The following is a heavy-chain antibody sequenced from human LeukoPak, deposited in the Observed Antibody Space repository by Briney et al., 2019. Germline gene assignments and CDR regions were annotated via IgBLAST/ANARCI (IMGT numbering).Heavy chain of an antibody. Sequence: GESLKISCQGSGYSFTSNWIGWVRQMPGKGLEWMGIIYPGDSDTRYRPSFQGQVTISADKSINTAYLQWSSLKASDTAMYYCARRYRSSWYYFDYWGQGTLVTVSS. CDR1: GYSFTSNW. J-gene: IGHJ4*02. CDR3: ARRYRSSWYYFDY. D-gene: IGHD6-13*01. CDR2: IYPGDSDT. V-gene: IGHV5-51*01.